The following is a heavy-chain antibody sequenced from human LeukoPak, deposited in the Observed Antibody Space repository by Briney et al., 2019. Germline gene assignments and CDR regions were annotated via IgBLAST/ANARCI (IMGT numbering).Heavy chain of an antibody. Sequence: SETLSLTCTVSGGSIRSYYWSWIRQPPGKGLEWIGYIYYSGSTSYNPSLKSRVTISVDTSKNQFSLKLSSVTAADTAVYYCARGPLGIHSSGWYYFDYWGQGTLVTVSS. J-gene: IGHJ4*02. CDR3: ARGPLGIHSSGWYYFDY. V-gene: IGHV4-59*01. CDR1: GGSIRSYY. D-gene: IGHD6-19*01. CDR2: IYYSGST.